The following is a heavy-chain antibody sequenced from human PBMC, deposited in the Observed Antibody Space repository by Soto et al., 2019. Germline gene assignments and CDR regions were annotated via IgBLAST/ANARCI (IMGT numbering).Heavy chain of an antibody. D-gene: IGHD6-13*01. Sequence: SQTLSLTCAISGDIVSSNSAAWSWIRQSPSGGLEWLGKTYYRSKWYYDYAVSVKSRINFNPDTPKNQFSLQLSSVTPEDTAVYYCARVVSNSVGTWKYYGMDVWGQGTTVTVSS. J-gene: IGHJ6*02. CDR3: ARVVSNSVGTWKYYGMDV. CDR2: TYYRSKWYY. CDR1: GDIVSSNSAA. V-gene: IGHV6-1*01.